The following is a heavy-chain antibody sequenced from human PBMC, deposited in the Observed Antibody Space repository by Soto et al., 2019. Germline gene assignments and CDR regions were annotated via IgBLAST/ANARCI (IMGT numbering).Heavy chain of an antibody. D-gene: IGHD3-10*01. J-gene: IGHJ6*02. Sequence: GASVKVSCKASGGTFSSYTISWVRQAPGQGLEWMGRIIPILGVANYAQKFQGRVTITADKSTSTAYMELSSLRSEDTAVYYCARDRQYYGSGSARYYYYGMDVWGQGTTVTVSS. CDR3: ARDRQYYGSGSARYYYYGMDV. CDR1: GGTFSSYT. V-gene: IGHV1-69*04. CDR2: IIPILGVA.